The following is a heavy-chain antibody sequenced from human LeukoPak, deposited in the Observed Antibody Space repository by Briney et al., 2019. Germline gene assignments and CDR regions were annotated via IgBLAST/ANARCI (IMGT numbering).Heavy chain of an antibody. CDR2: IIPIYDPV. D-gene: IGHD2-21*02. CDR1: GGTLSSYA. Sequence: SVKVSCKASGGTLSSYAFSWMRQAPGQGLEWMGRIIPIYDPVDHAQRFQGRVTITADESTNTVYMELNSLTFEDTAVYYCAREPLGCGGDCHFDYWGQGTLVTVSS. CDR3: AREPLGCGGDCHFDY. J-gene: IGHJ4*02. V-gene: IGHV1-69*15.